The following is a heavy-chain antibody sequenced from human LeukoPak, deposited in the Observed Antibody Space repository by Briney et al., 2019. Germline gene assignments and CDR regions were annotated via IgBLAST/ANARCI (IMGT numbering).Heavy chain of an antibody. CDR2: FDPEDGET. CDR1: GYTLTELS. J-gene: IGHJ5*02. Sequence: ASVKVSCKVSGYTLTELSMHWVRQAPGKGLEWMGGFDPEDGETIYAQKFQGRVTMTEDTSTDTAYMELSSLRSEDTAVYYCAVKIGYGDYVLGWFDPWGQGTLVTVSS. CDR3: AVKIGYGDYVLGWFDP. D-gene: IGHD4-17*01. V-gene: IGHV1-24*01.